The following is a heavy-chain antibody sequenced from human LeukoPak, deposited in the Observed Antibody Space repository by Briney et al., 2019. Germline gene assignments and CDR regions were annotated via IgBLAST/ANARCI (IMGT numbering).Heavy chain of an antibody. CDR1: GYTFTSYY. CDR2: INPSGGST. D-gene: IGHD6-13*01. Sequence: ASVKDSCKASGYTFTSYYMHWVRQAPGQGLEWMGIINPSGGSTSYAQKFQGRVTMTRDTSTSTVYMELSSLRSEDTAVYYCAREPVAAAGRNWFDPWGQGTLVTVSS. CDR3: AREPVAAAGRNWFDP. J-gene: IGHJ5*02. V-gene: IGHV1-46*01.